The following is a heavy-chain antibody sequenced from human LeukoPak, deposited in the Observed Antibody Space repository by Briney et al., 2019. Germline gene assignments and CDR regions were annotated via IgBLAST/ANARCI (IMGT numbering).Heavy chain of an antibody. V-gene: IGHV1-69*13. Sequence: SVKVSCKASAGTFSSYAISWVRQAPGQGLEWMGGIIPIFGTANYAQKFQGRVTITADESTSTAYMELSSLRSEDTAVYYCARGRESLYDYVWGSYRYPLDYWGQGTLVTVSS. CDR2: IIPIFGTA. CDR1: AGTFSSYA. J-gene: IGHJ4*02. D-gene: IGHD3-16*02. CDR3: ARGRESLYDYVWGSYRYPLDY.